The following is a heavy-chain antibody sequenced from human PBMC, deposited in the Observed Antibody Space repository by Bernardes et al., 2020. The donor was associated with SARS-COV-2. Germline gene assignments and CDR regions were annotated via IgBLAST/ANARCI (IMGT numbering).Heavy chain of an antibody. CDR3: ARDLRQLWLLLGFDY. V-gene: IGHV3-30*01. CDR1: GFTFSNYA. D-gene: IGHD5-18*01. J-gene: IGHJ4*02. Sequence: GGSLRLSCAASGFTFSNYAMHWVRQAPGKGLEWVAAISYDGSNKYYADSVKGRFTISRDNSKNTLYLQMNSLRAEDTAVYYCARDLRQLWLLLGFDYWGQGTLVTVSS. CDR2: ISYDGSNK.